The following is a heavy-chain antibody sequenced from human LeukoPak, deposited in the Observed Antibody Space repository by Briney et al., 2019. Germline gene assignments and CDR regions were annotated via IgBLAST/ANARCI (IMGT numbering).Heavy chain of an antibody. CDR3: AKDRDGGSTTTAKGFDY. Sequence: GGSLRLSCAASGFTFSSNYMSWVRQAPGKGLEWVSAISMSGGRTYYADSVKGRFTISRDNPKNTMYLQVNSLRAEDTAIYYCAKDRDGGSTTTAKGFDYWGQGTLVTVSS. CDR1: GFTFSSNY. J-gene: IGHJ4*02. V-gene: IGHV3-23*01. D-gene: IGHD1-26*01. CDR2: ISMSGGRT.